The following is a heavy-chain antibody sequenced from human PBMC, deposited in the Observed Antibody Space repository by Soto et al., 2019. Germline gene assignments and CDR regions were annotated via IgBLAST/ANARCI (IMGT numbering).Heavy chain of an antibody. J-gene: IGHJ5*02. D-gene: IGHD6-13*01. V-gene: IGHV4-31*03. CDR2: IYYSGST. Sequence: PSVTLSLTCTVSGGSISSGGYYWSWIRKHPGKGLEWIGYIYYSGSTYYNPSLKSRVTISVDTSKNQFSLKLSSVTAADTAVYYCARDISSSWWGRWFDPWGQGTLVTVSS. CDR3: ARDISSSWWGRWFDP. CDR1: GGSISSGGYY.